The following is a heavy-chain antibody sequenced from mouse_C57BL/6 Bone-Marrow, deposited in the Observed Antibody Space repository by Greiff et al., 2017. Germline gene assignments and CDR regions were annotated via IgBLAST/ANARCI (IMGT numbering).Heavy chain of an antibody. CDR3: ARDGKDLLFDY. CDR1: GFTFSSYA. D-gene: IGHD2-1*01. V-gene: IGHV5-4*01. J-gene: IGHJ2*01. CDR2: ISDGGSYT. Sequence: EVKLMESGGGLVKPGGSLKLSCAASGFTFSSYAMSWVRQTPEKRLEWVATISDGGSYTYYPDNVKGRFTISRDNAKNNLYLQMSHLKSEDTAMYYCARDGKDLLFDYWGQGTTLTVSS.